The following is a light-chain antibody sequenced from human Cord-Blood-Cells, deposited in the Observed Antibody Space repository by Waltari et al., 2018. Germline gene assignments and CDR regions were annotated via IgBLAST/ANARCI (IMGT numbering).Light chain of an antibody. CDR2: KAS. CDR3: QQYNRQWT. CDR1: QSISSW. V-gene: IGKV1-5*03. J-gene: IGKJ1*01. Sequence: DIQMSQSPSTLSASVGDRVTLTCRASQSISSWLAWYQQKPGKAHKLLIYKASSLESGVPSRFSGSGSGTEFTLTISSLQPDDFATYYCQQYNRQWTFGQGTKVEIK.